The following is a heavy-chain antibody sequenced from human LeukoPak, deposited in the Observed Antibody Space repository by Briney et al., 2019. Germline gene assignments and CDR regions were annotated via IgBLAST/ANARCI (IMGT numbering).Heavy chain of an antibody. CDR2: IFSNGDT. CDR3: TRDQMNY. V-gene: IGHV3-53*01. D-gene: IGHD5-24*01. J-gene: IGHJ4*02. Sequence: GGSLRLSCTASELTVSRNYMLWVRQAPGKGLEWVSLIFSNGDTHYSDSVKGRFTISRDTSKNTVSLQMNSLRVEDTAMYYCTRDQMNYWGQGTLVTVSS. CDR1: ELTVSRNY.